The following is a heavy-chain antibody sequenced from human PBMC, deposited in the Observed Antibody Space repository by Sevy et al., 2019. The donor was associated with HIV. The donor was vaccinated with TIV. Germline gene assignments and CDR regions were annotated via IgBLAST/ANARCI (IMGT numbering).Heavy chain of an antibody. J-gene: IGHJ1*01. V-gene: IGHV3-15*04. CDR1: GFSFSDAW. Sequence: GSLRLSCAASGFSFSDAWLSWVRQVPGKGLEWVGRVGSKGDGGPAEYAAPGKGRFTIARDDSKNTMYVQMNNLKNEDTGIYYCTTEGADWGQGTLVTVSS. CDR2: VGSKGDGGPA. CDR3: TTEGAD.